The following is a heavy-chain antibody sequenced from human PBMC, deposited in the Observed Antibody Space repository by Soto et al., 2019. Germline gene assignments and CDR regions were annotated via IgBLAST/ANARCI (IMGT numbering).Heavy chain of an antibody. CDR3: ARGKAFYCSGGSCYSKYYYYYYGMDV. Sequence: SETLSLTCAVYGGSFSGYYWSWIRQPPGKGLEWIGEINHSGSTNYNPSLKSRVTISVDTSKNQFSLKLSSVTAADTAVYYCARGKAFYCSGGSCYSKYYYYYYGMDVWGQGTTVT. D-gene: IGHD2-15*01. CDR2: INHSGST. V-gene: IGHV4-34*01. J-gene: IGHJ6*02. CDR1: GGSFSGYY.